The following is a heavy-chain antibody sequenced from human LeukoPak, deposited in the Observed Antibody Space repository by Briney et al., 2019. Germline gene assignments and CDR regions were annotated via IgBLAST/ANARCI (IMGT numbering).Heavy chain of an antibody. D-gene: IGHD6-13*01. CDR3: TREGILAGVDY. CDR1: GFTFTSFW. V-gene: IGHV3-7*01. Sequence: GGSLRLSCAASGFTFTSFWMSWVRLAPGKGLEWVANIKQDGSEKNYVDSVKGRFTISRDNAKNSMSLQMNSLRAEDTAVYYCTREGILAGVDYWGQGTLVTVSS. J-gene: IGHJ4*02. CDR2: IKQDGSEK.